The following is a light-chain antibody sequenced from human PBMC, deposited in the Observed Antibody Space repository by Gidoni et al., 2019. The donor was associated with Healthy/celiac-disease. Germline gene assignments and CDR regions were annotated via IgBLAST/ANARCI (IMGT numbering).Light chain of an antibody. V-gene: IGLV2-23*01. CDR2: EGS. J-gene: IGLJ2*01. CDR1: SSDVWSYNL. CDR3: CSYAGSSTSVV. Sequence: QSALIQPASVSGSPGQSITISCTGTSSDVWSYNLVSWYQQHPGKAPKLMIYEGSKRPSGVSNRFSGSKSGNTASLTISGLQAEDEADYYCCSYAGSSTSVVFGGGTKLTVL.